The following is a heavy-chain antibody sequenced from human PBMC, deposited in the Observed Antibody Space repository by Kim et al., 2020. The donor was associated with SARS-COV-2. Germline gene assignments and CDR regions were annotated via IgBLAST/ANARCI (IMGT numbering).Heavy chain of an antibody. J-gene: IGHJ4*02. Sequence: ASVKVSCKASGYTFTDFYIHWVRQAPGQGLEWMGRINPNTGDTNYAQNFKGRVTMTRDTSITTAYMTLSGLRSDDTALYYCARDYSSGWTLKNWGQGALVIVSS. CDR1: GYTFTDFY. D-gene: IGHD6-19*01. CDR2: INPNTGDT. V-gene: IGHV1-2*06. CDR3: ARDYSSGWTLKN.